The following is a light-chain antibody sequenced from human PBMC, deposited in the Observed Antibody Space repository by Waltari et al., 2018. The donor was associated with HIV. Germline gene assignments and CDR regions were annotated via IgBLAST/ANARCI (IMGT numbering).Light chain of an antibody. CDR3: QQYYTTPWR. J-gene: IGKJ3*01. V-gene: IGKV4-1*01. CDR1: QSVLFSSNNQNY. CDR2: WAS. Sequence: DIVMTQSPDSLAVSLGERATINCKSSQSVLFSSNNQNYLAWYQQKPGQPPKLLIYWASTRETGVPDRFSGSGSGTEFTLTISSLQAEDVAVYYCQQYYTTPWRFGPGTKVDIK.